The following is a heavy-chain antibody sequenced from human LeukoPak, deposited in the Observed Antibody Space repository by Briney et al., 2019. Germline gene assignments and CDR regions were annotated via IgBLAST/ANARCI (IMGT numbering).Heavy chain of an antibody. D-gene: IGHD2-2*01. CDR1: GGSISSSNW. Sequence: SETLSLTCAVSGGSISSSNWWSWVRQPPGKGLEWIGEIYHSGSTNYNPSLKGRVTISVDKSKNQFSLKLSSVTAADTAVYYCARGYQLFNYYYYYMDVWGKGTTVTVSS. CDR3: ARGYQLFNYYYYYMDV. J-gene: IGHJ6*03. CDR2: IYHSGST. V-gene: IGHV4-4*02.